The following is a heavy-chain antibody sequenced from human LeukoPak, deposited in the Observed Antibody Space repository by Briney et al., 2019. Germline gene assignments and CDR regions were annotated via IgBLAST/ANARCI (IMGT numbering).Heavy chain of an antibody. D-gene: IGHD4-23*01. CDR3: AGKYGGTLDY. CDR1: GFTFDDYA. J-gene: IGHJ4*02. CDR2: ISGDGGST. Sequence: PGGSLRLSCAASGFTFDDYAMHWVRQAPGKGLEWVSLISGDGGSTYYADSVKGRFTISRDNSKNALYLQMNSLRAEDTAVYYCAGKYGGTLDYWGQGTLVSVSS. V-gene: IGHV3-43*02.